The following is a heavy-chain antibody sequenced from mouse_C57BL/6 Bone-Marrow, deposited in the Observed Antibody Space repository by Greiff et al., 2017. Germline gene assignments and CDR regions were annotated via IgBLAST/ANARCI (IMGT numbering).Heavy chain of an antibody. CDR3: ARGGGDDYEFDY. D-gene: IGHD2-4*01. CDR1: GYTFTSSW. CDR2: IYPSDSET. J-gene: IGHJ2*01. V-gene: IGHV1-61*01. Sequence: VQLQQPGAELVRPGSSVKLSCKASGYTFTSSWMDWVKQRPGQGLEWIGNIYPSDSETHYNQKFKDKATLTVDKSSSTAYMQLSSLTSEDSAVYYCARGGGDDYEFDYWGQGTTLTVSS.